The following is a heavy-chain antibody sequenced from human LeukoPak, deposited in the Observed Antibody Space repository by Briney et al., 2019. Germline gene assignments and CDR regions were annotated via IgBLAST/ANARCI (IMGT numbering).Heavy chain of an antibody. CDR2: IHHSGTT. J-gene: IGHJ4*02. CDR1: GGSIGIGYW. D-gene: IGHD2/OR15-2a*01. V-gene: IGHV4-4*02. Sequence: SETLSLTCAVSGGSIGIGYWWSWVRQPPGKGLEWIGEIHHSGTTHYNPSLKSRVTISVDKSKNQFSLDLTSVTAADTAVHSCARCGDYCLDYWGQRTLVTVSS. CDR3: ARCGDYCLDY.